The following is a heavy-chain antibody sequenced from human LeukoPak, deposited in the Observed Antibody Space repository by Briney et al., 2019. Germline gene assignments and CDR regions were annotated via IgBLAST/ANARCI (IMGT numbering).Heavy chain of an antibody. CDR2: IYYSGST. D-gene: IGHD3-3*01. CDR1: GGSISSYY. Sequence: SETLSLTCAVSGGSISSYYWSWIRQPPGKGLEWIGYIYYSGSTNYNPSLKSRVTISVDTSENQFSLKLSSVTAADTAVYYCARFSDQIAIFGVVNYFLGDWGQGILVTVSS. J-gene: IGHJ4*02. V-gene: IGHV4-59*01. CDR3: ARFSDQIAIFGVVNYFLGD.